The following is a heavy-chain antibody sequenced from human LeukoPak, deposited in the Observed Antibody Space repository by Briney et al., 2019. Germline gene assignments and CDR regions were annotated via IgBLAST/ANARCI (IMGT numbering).Heavy chain of an antibody. CDR1: GGSINSYY. CDR3: ARTTTGDNAFDI. D-gene: IGHD7-27*01. J-gene: IGHJ3*02. V-gene: IGHV4-59*01. Sequence: SETLSLTCTVSGGSINSYYWTWIRQPPGKGLEWIGNIYNSGNTNYNPSLKSRVTISVDTSKNQFSLKLNSVTAADTAVYYCARTTTGDNAFDIWGQGTMVTVSS. CDR2: IYNSGNT.